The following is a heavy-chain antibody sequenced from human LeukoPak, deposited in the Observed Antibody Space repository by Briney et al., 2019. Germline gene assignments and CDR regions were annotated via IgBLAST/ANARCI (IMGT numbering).Heavy chain of an antibody. D-gene: IGHD6-13*01. CDR1: GGSISSGSYY. V-gene: IGHV4-61*02. Sequence: SYTLSLTRTVSGGSISSGSYYGRWIRPPAGKGLEWIGRIYTSGSTNYNPSLQSRLTISVDTSKNQFSLKLSSVTAADTAVYYCARAVAAAECLFDYWGQGTLVTVSS. CDR3: ARAVAAAECLFDY. CDR2: IYTSGST. J-gene: IGHJ4*02.